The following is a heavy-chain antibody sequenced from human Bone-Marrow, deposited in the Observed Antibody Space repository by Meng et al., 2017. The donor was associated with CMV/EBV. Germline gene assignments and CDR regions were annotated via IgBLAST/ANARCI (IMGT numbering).Heavy chain of an antibody. CDR3: VAGPLTVTWRGYYYYGMDV. Sequence: SVKVSCKASGFTFTSSAVQWVRQARGQRLEWIGWIVVGSGNTNYAQKFQERVTITRDMSTSTAYMELSSLRSEDTAVYYCVAGPLTVTWRGYYYYGMDVWGQGTTVTVSS. J-gene: IGHJ6*02. CDR2: IVVGSGNT. D-gene: IGHD4-11*01. V-gene: IGHV1-58*01. CDR1: GFTFTSSA.